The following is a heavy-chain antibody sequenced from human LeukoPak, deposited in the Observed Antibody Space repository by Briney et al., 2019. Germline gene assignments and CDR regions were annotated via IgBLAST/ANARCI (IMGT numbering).Heavy chain of an antibody. Sequence: GGSLRLSCAASGFTFSSYAMTWVRQAPGKWLEWVSTISSSGGTTYYADSVKGRFTISRDNSKNTLYLQMNSLRAEDTALYYCAKSPRGSRIDYWGQGTLVTVSS. J-gene: IGHJ4*02. CDR3: AKSPRGSRIDY. CDR2: ISSSGGTT. D-gene: IGHD3-10*01. CDR1: GFTFSSYA. V-gene: IGHV3-23*01.